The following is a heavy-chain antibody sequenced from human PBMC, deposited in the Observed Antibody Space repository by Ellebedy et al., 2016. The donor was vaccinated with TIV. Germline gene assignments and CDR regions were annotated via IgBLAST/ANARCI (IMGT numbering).Heavy chain of an antibody. V-gene: IGHV3-66*01. J-gene: IGHJ4*02. CDR2: LYNDDRI. CDR1: GFTVRFNY. Sequence: PGGSLRLSCAASGFTVRFNYMSWVRQAPGKGLEWVSGLYNDDRIYYADSVKGRFTISGDTSRKTLYLHMNNLRVEDTAVYYCATTQMGYSYGEFKNWGQGTLVTVSS. CDR3: ATTQMGYSYGEFKN. D-gene: IGHD5-18*01.